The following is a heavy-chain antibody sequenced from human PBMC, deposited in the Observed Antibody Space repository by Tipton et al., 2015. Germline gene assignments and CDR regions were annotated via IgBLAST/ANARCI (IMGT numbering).Heavy chain of an antibody. V-gene: IGHV4-4*02. Sequence: TLSLTCTISGGSISSINWWTWVRQPPGKGLEWIGQIYHSADTAYNPSLQRRVTMSVDTSENRFSLRLTSVTAADTAMYYCARTRGVQSSDWEVHWGQGILVNVSS. CDR3: ARTRGVQSSDWEVH. J-gene: IGHJ4*02. D-gene: IGHD2-21*02. CDR2: IYHSADT. CDR1: GGSISSINW.